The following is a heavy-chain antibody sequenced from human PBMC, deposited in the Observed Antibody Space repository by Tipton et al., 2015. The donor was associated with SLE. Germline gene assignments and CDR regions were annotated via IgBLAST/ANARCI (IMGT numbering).Heavy chain of an antibody. CDR3: ARGSTTYSY. CDR1: GGSINRSPYY. CDR2: VDSGGST. Sequence: TLSLTRAVSGGSINRSPYYWAWIRQSPGKGLEWIGSVDSGGSTYSNPSLTTRVTISVDTSKNQFSLKLTSLTAADTAVYYCARGSTTYSYWGQGRLVTVSS. V-gene: IGHV4-39*07. D-gene: IGHD2-2*01. J-gene: IGHJ4*02.